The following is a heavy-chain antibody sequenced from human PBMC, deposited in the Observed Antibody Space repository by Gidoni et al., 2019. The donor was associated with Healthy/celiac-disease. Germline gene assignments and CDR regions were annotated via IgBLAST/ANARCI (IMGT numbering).Heavy chain of an antibody. CDR3: ARGAGGCGGDCYIGWFDP. D-gene: IGHD2-21*02. CDR1: GGSISSGSYY. V-gene: IGHV4-61*02. CDR2: IYTSWST. Sequence: QVQLQESGPGLVKPSQTLSLTCTVSGGSISSGSYYWSWIRQPAGKGLEWIGRIYTSWSTNYNPSRKSRVTIPVDTPKNHFSLKLSSVTAAATAVYYCARGAGGCGGDCYIGWFDPWGQGTLVTVSS. J-gene: IGHJ5*02.